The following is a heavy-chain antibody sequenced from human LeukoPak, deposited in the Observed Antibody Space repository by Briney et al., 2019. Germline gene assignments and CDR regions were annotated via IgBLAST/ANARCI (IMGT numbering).Heavy chain of an antibody. Sequence: SSETLSLTRTVSGGSISSYYWSWIRQPPGKGLEWIGYIYYSGSTNYNPSLKSRVTISVDTSKNQFSLKLSSVTAADTAVYYCARIRGYSYGYFDYWGQGTLVTVSS. CDR1: GGSISSYY. CDR3: ARIRGYSYGYFDY. V-gene: IGHV4-59*01. J-gene: IGHJ4*02. D-gene: IGHD5-18*01. CDR2: IYYSGST.